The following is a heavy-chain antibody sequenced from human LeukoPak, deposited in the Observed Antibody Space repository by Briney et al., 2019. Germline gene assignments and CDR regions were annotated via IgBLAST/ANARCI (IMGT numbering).Heavy chain of an antibody. V-gene: IGHV3-74*01. CDR3: ASETYYYGSGSYYKGQF. J-gene: IGHJ4*02. D-gene: IGHD3-10*01. Sequence: PGGSLRLSCTASGFTFRRYFMHGVRQAPGKGLVGLSRINSDGSTTTYEDSVKGRFTVSRDNAKNTMYLKMNSLRAEDTAVYYCASETYYYGSGSYYKGQFWGQGNLVTVSS. CDR2: INSDGSTT. CDR1: GFTFRRYF.